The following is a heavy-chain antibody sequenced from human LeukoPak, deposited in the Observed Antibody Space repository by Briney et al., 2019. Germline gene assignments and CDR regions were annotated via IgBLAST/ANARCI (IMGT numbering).Heavy chain of an antibody. J-gene: IGHJ5*02. Sequence: ASVKVSCKASGYTFTSYGISWARQAPGQGLEWMGWISAYDGNTNYAQKLQGRVTMTTDTSTSTAYMELRSLRSDDTAVYYCARDGMVSRFGELAPWGQGTLVTVSS. CDR1: GYTFTSYG. D-gene: IGHD3-10*01. CDR2: ISAYDGNT. CDR3: ARDGMVSRFGELAP. V-gene: IGHV1-18*04.